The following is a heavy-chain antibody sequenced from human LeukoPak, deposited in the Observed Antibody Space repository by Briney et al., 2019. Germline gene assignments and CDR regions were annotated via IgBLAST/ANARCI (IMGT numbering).Heavy chain of an antibody. V-gene: IGHV1-2*02. D-gene: IGHD6-13*01. CDR1: GYTFTCYY. J-gene: IGHJ4*02. Sequence: ASVKVSCKASGYTFTCYYMHWVRQAPGQGLEWMGWINPNSGGTNYAQKFQGRVTMTRDTSISTAYMELSRLRSDHTAVYYCARCRVVSGSCPHGFDYWGQGTLVTVSS. CDR2: INPNSGGT. CDR3: ARCRVVSGSCPHGFDY.